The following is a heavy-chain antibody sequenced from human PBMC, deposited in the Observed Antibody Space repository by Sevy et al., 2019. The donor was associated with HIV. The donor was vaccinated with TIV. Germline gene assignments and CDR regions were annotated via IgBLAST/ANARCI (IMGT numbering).Heavy chain of an antibody. D-gene: IGHD6-19*01. V-gene: IGHV3-23*01. CDR3: AKVLARGVAVAGTAWGMDV. J-gene: IGHJ6*04. CDR2: ISGRGGTT. CDR1: GFTFTNYA. Sequence: GGSLRLSCAASGFTFTNYAMNWVRQAPGKWLEWVSAISGRGGTTYYADSVQGRFSISRAKSKNTLYLQMNSLRAEDTAVYYCAKVLARGVAVAGTAWGMDVWGKGTTVTVSS.